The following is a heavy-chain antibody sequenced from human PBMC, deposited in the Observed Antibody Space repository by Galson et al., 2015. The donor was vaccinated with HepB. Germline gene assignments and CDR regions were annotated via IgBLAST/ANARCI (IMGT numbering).Heavy chain of an antibody. CDR1: GFTFSSYG. CDR3: ARRRIPGSTSGAFDI. J-gene: IGHJ3*02. CDR2: ISYNGNNK. Sequence: SLRLSCAASGFTFSSYGMHWVRQAPGKGLEWVSVISYNGNNKYYADSVKGRFTISRDNSKNTLFLQMDSLRPEDAAVYYCARRRIPGSTSGAFDIWGQGTVVTVSS. V-gene: IGHV3-30*19. D-gene: IGHD1-7*01.